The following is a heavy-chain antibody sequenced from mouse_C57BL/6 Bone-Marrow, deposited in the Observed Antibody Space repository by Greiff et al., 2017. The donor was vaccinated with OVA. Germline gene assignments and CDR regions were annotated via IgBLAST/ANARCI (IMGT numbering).Heavy chain of an antibody. CDR2: INPYNGGT. CDR3: ARRNYGPFAY. J-gene: IGHJ3*01. CDR1: GYTFTDYY. V-gene: IGHV1-19*01. D-gene: IGHD1-1*02. Sequence: EVQLVESGPVLVKPGASVKMSCKASGYTFTDYYMNWVKQSHGKSLEWIGVINPYNGGTSYNQKFKGKATLTVDKSSSTAYMELNSLTSEDSAVYYCARRNYGPFAYWGQGTLVTVSA.